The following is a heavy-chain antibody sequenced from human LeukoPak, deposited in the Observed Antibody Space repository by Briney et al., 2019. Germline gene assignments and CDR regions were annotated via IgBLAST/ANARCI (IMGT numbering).Heavy chain of an antibody. V-gene: IGHV3-30-3*01. J-gene: IGHJ4*02. D-gene: IGHD3-22*01. CDR3: IGRYYYDS. CDR1: GFTFSSYA. Sequence: PGGSLRLSCAASGFTFSSYAMHWVRQAPGKGLEWVAVISYDGSNKYYADSVKGRFTISRDNSKNTLYLQMNSLRAEDTAVYYCIGRYYYDSWGQGTLVTVSS. CDR2: ISYDGSNK.